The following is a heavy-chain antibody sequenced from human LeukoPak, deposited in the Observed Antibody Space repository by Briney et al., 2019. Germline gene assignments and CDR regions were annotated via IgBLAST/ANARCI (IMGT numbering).Heavy chain of an antibody. Sequence: SETLSLTCAVYGGSFSGYYWSWIRQPPGKGVEWIGEINHSGSTNYNPSLKSRVTISVDTSKNQFSLKLSSVTAADTAVYYCARGDYDSSGYPHLFDYWGQGTLVTVSS. D-gene: IGHD3-22*01. V-gene: IGHV4-34*01. J-gene: IGHJ4*02. CDR3: ARGDYDSSGYPHLFDY. CDR1: GGSFSGYY. CDR2: INHSGST.